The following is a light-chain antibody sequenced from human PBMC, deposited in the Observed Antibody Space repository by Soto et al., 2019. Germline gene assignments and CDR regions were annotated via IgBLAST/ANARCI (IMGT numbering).Light chain of an antibody. Sequence: DIQMTQSPSSLSASVGDRVTITCRASQSISSYLNWYQQKPGKAPKLLIYAASSLQSGVPSRFSGSGSGTDFTLTISSLQPEEFATYYCQQSYSTPPFTFGPGTKVDI. CDR1: QSISSY. V-gene: IGKV1-39*01. CDR2: AAS. J-gene: IGKJ3*01. CDR3: QQSYSTPPFT.